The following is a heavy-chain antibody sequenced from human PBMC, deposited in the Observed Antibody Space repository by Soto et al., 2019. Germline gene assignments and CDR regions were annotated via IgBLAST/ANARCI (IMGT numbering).Heavy chain of an antibody. V-gene: IGHV4-4*02. CDR3: ARTTVTTNYYYYYMDV. D-gene: IGHD4-17*01. CDR1: SDSISSSNW. J-gene: IGHJ6*03. Sequence: QVLLQESGPGLVKPSGTLSLTCAVSSDSISSSNWWSWVRQPPGKGLEWIGEIYHSGSTNYNPSRKSRVTITGDKSKNQFSLILSSVTAADTAVYYCARTTVTTNYYYYYMDVWGKGTTVTVSS. CDR2: IYHSGST.